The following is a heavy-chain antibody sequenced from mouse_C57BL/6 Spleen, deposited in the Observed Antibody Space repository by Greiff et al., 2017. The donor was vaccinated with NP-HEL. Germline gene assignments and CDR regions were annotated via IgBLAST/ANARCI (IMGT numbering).Heavy chain of an antibody. J-gene: IGHJ4*01. CDR2: ISSGGSYT. V-gene: IGHV5-6*01. CDR1: GFTFSSYG. CDR3: ARLGTTVVARYYYAMDY. Sequence: EVQLVESGGDLVKPGGSLKLSCAASGFTFSSYGMSWVRQTPDKRLEWVATISSGGSYTYYPDSVKGRFTISRDNAKNTLYLQMSSLKSEDTAMYYCARLGTTVVARYYYAMDYWGQGTSVTVSS. D-gene: IGHD1-1*01.